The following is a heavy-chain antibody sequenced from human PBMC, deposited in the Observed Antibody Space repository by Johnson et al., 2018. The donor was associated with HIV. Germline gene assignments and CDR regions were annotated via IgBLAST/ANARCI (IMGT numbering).Heavy chain of an antibody. CDR2: IRYDGSNK. J-gene: IGHJ3*02. Sequence: VQLVESGGGVVQPGGSLRLSCAASGFTFSSYGMHWVRQAPGKGLEWVAFIRYDGSNKYYTDSVKGRFTISRDNSKNTLYLQMNSLRAEDTAVYYCAKDLGSSWYGTFDIWGQGTMVTVSS. CDR1: GFTFSSYG. V-gene: IGHV3-30*02. CDR3: AKDLGSSWYGTFDI. D-gene: IGHD6-13*01.